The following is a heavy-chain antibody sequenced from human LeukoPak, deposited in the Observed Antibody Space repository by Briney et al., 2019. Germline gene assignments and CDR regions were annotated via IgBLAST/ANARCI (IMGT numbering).Heavy chain of an antibody. CDR1: GYTFTSYY. D-gene: IGHD6-13*01. V-gene: IGHV1-46*01. Sequence: EASVKVSCKASGYTFTSYYIHWVRQAPGQGLEWIGIINPSGGSTSYAQKFQGRVTMTRDTSTSTVYMELSSLRSEDTAVYYCARGSGEQQLVFYWGQGTLVTVSS. CDR3: ARGSGEQQLVFY. J-gene: IGHJ4*02. CDR2: INPSGGST.